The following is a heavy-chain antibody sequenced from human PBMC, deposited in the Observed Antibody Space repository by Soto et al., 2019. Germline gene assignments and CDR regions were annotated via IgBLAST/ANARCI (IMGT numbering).Heavy chain of an antibody. CDR2: IKPDGSDT. CDR3: ARGLRFLEWLVDDY. V-gene: IGHV3-7*01. Sequence: EVQLVESGGALVQPGGSLKLSCAASGFTFSDYWMTWVRQAPGKGLEWVANIKPDGSDTYYVDSVKGRFTISRDNAYKSLYLQMNSLRAEDTAVYYCARGLRFLEWLVDDYWGQGTLVTVSS. D-gene: IGHD3-3*01. J-gene: IGHJ4*02. CDR1: GFTFSDYW.